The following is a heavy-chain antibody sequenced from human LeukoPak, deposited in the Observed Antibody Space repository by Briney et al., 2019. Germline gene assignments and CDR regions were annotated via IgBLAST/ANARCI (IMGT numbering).Heavy chain of an antibody. Sequence: GGSLRLSCAAAGFTLSSYWMHWVRQAPGKGLVWVSRINSDESSTDYTDSVKGRFTISRDNAKNTLYLQMNSLRAEDTAVYYCARGTTVITFDYWGQGTLVTVSS. V-gene: IGHV3-74*01. CDR3: ARGTTVITFDY. CDR1: GFTLSSYW. CDR2: INSDESST. D-gene: IGHD4-23*01. J-gene: IGHJ4*02.